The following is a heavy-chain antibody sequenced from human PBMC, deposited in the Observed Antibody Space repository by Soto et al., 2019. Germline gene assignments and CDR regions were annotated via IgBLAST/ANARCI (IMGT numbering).Heavy chain of an antibody. V-gene: IGHV4-34*01. CDR3: ARKSVQEVRGVASWFDP. D-gene: IGHD3-10*01. J-gene: IGHJ5*02. CDR2: INHSGST. CDR1: GGSFSGYY. Sequence: SETLSLTCAVYGGSFSGYYWSWIRQPPGKGLEWIGEINHSGSTNYNPSLKSRVTISVDTSKNQFSLKLSSVTAADTAVYYCARKSVQEVRGVASWFDPWGQGTLVTVSS.